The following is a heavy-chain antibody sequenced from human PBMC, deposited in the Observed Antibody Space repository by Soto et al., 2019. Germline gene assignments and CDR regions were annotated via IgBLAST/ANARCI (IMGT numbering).Heavy chain of an antibody. CDR2: ISGSGGST. J-gene: IGHJ6*02. Sequence: PGGSLRLSCAASGFTFSSYAMSWVRQAPGKGLEWVSAISGSGGSTYYADSVKGQFTISRDNSKNTLYLQMNSLRAEDTAVYYCAKDIVVVVAATPPYYYGMDVWGQGTTVTVSS. V-gene: IGHV3-23*01. CDR3: AKDIVVVVAATPPYYYGMDV. CDR1: GFTFSSYA. D-gene: IGHD2-15*01.